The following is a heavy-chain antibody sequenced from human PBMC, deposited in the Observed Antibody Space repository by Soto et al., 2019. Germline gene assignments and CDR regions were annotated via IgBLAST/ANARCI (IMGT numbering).Heavy chain of an antibody. CDR2: FVGSTGST. D-gene: IGHD1-1*01. V-gene: IGHV3-23*01. J-gene: IGHJ4*02. CDR3: AKRHTTVATPANYFDY. CDR1: GFTFSSYS. Sequence: PGGSLRLSCAASGFTFSSYSMNWVRQAPGMGLEWVSTFVGSTGSTFYADSVKGRFTISRDDSKNTLYLQMNSLRAEDTAVYYCAKRHTTVATPANYFDYWGQGTLVTVSS.